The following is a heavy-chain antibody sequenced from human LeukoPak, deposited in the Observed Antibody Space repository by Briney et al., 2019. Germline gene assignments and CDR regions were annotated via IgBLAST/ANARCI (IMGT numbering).Heavy chain of an antibody. CDR3: ARDFRTQPSIAAAPFPFDY. J-gene: IGHJ4*02. D-gene: IGHD6-13*01. V-gene: IGHV4-39*07. CDR1: GGSISTSSYF. Sequence: SETLSLTCIVSGGSISTSSYFWGWIRQPPGKGLEWIGSIYYSGITFYNPSLKSRVTISVDTSKNQFSLKLSSVTAADTAVYYCARDFRTQPSIAAAPFPFDYWGQGTQVIVSS. CDR2: IYYSGIT.